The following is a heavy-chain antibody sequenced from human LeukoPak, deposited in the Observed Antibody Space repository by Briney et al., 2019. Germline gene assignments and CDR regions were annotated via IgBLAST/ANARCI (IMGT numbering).Heavy chain of an antibody. J-gene: IGHJ4*02. CDR1: GYTFTGYY. CDR2: INPNSGGT. V-gene: IGHV1-2*06. CDR3: ARVLGIAASTFDY. Sequence: ASVKVSCKASGYTFTGYYIHWVRQAPGQGLEWMGRINPNSGGTNYPQKFQGRVTMTRDTSISTAYMDLSSLRSDDTAVYYCARVLGIAASTFDYWGQGTLVTVSS. D-gene: IGHD6-25*01.